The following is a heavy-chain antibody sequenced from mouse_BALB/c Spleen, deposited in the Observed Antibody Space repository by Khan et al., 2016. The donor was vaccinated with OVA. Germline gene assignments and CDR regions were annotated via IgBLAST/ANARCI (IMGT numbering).Heavy chain of an antibody. D-gene: IGHD1-1*01. CDR3: ARGNYYGYYFDY. CDR1: GYSITSGYA. CDR2: ISYSGGT. Sequence: VQLQQSGPGLVKPSQSLSLTCTVTGYSITSGYAWNWIRQFPGNKLEWMGYISYSGGTSYNPPLKSRISITRDTSKNQFFLQLNSVTTEDTATYYCARGNYYGYYFDYWGQGTTLTVSS. V-gene: IGHV3-2*02. J-gene: IGHJ2*01.